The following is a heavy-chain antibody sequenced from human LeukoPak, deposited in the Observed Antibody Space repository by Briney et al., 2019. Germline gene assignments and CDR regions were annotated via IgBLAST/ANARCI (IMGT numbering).Heavy chain of an antibody. CDR2: IYYSGST. V-gene: IGHV4-31*03. CDR3: ARERSGDAFDI. Sequence: PSETVSLTCTVSGGAISSGGYYWSSIRQHPGKGLEWIGYIYYSGSTYYNPSLKSRVTISVDTSKNQFSLKLSSVTAADTAVYYCARERSGDAFDIWGQGTMVTVSS. J-gene: IGHJ3*02. D-gene: IGHD3-10*01. CDR1: GGAISSGGYY.